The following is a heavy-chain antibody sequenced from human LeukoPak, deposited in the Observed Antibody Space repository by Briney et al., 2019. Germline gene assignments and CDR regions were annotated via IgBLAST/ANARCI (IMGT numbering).Heavy chain of an antibody. CDR1: GGSFSGYY. CDR3: ARRWSSGYYYGTFQH. Sequence: RSSETLSLTCAVYGGSFSGYYWSWIRQPPGKGLEWIGEINHSGSTNYNPSLKSRVTISVDTSKNQFSLKLSSVTAADTAVYYCARRWSSGYYYGTFQHWGQGTLVTVSS. J-gene: IGHJ1*01. CDR2: INHSGST. D-gene: IGHD3-22*01. V-gene: IGHV4-34*01.